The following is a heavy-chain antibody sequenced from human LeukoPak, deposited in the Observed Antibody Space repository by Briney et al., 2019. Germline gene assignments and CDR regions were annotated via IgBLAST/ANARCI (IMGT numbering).Heavy chain of an antibody. J-gene: IGHJ6*03. CDR1: GFDLSTYW. D-gene: IGHD2-15*01. V-gene: IGHV3-7*01. Sequence: PGGSLRLSCAASGFDLSTYWMSWVRQAPGKGLEWVANIKYDGREKYFVGPVRGRFTISRDNAENSLYLQMNSLSAEDTAVYFCTRDTRRAICSGMDCYYYMDVWGKGTTVTVS. CDR2: IKYDGREK. CDR3: TRDTRRAICSGMDCYYYMDV.